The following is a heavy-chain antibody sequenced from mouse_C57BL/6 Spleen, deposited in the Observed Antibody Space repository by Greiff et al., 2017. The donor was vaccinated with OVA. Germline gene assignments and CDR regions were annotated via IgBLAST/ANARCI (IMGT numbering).Heavy chain of an antibody. V-gene: IGHV1-15*01. CDR2: IDPETGGT. D-gene: IGHD2-13*01. CDR3: TGVNWFAY. Sequence: QVQLQQSGAELVRPGASVTLSCTASGYTFTDYEMHWVKQTPVHGLEWIGAIDPETGGTAYNQKFKGKAILTADKSSSTAYMELRSLTSEDSAVYYCTGVNWFAYWGQGTLVTVSA. CDR1: GYTFTDYE. J-gene: IGHJ3*01.